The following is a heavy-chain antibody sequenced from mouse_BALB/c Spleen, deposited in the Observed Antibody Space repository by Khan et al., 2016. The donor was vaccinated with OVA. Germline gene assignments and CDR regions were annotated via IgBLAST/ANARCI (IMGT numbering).Heavy chain of an antibody. J-gene: IGHJ2*01. CDR3: ARDRIDY. CDR1: GYTFTTYW. CDR2: INPTSGFT. Sequence: VQLQQSGAELAKPGASVKMSCKASGYTFTTYWLHWVKQRPGQGLEWLGYINPTSGFTDYNQKFTATATLTADKSSSTAYMQLSSLTSDDSAVYYWARDRIDYWGQGTTLTVSS. V-gene: IGHV1-7*01.